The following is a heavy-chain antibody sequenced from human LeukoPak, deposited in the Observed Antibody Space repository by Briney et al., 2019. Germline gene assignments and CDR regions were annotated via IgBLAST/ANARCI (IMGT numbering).Heavy chain of an antibody. J-gene: IGHJ4*02. CDR1: GFTFSSYG. CDR2: IYYDGGNK. Sequence: PGGSLRLSCAASGFTFSSYGMHGVRQAPGKGLEWVAVIYYDGGNKYYADSVKGRFTISRDNSKNTLYLQMNSLRAEDTAVYYCTKYALGYCSGGTCYGTYFDYWGQGTLVTVSS. V-gene: IGHV3-30*18. CDR3: TKYALGYCSGGTCYGTYFDY. D-gene: IGHD2-15*01.